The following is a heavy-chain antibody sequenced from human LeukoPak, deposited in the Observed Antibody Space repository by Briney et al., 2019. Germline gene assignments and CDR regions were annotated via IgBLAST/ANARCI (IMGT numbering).Heavy chain of an antibody. CDR2: INDSGST. V-gene: IGHV4-34*01. CDR1: GGSFSGHY. J-gene: IGHJ5*02. Sequence: SETLSLTCAVTGGSFSGHYWSWIRQPPGEGLEWIGEINDSGSTKYNPSLKSRVTISADTSKNQFSLKLSSVTAADRAVYYCAKNNWFDPWGQGTLVTVSS. CDR3: AKNNWFDP.